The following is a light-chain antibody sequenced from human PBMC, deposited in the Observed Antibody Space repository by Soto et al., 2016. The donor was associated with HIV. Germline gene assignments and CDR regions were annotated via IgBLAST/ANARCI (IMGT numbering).Light chain of an antibody. Sequence: DVVLTQTPLSLPVTPGQSASISCKSSQTLLHTDGKTYLYWYLQKAGQPPQLLIHEVSSRFSGVPDRLSGSGSGTDFTLKISRVEAEDVGVYYCMQSXQLPYTFGQGTKLEI. CDR3: MQSXQLPYT. CDR2: EVS. J-gene: IGKJ2*01. CDR1: QTLLHTDGKTY. V-gene: IGKV2D-29*01.